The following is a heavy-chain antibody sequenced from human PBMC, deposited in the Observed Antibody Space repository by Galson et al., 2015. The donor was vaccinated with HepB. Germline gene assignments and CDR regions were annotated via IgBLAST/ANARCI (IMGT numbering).Heavy chain of an antibody. CDR1: GSSFTSYW. CDR3: ASRVYCSSTSCYSAFDI. V-gene: IGHV5-10-1*01. CDR2: IDPSDSYT. Sequence: QSGAEVTKPGESLRISCKGSGSSFTSYWISWVRQMPGKGLEWMGRIDPSDSYTNYSPSFQGHVTISADKSISTAYLQWSSLKASDTAMYYCASRVYCSSTSCYSAFDIWGQGTMVTVSS. D-gene: IGHD2-2*01. J-gene: IGHJ3*02.